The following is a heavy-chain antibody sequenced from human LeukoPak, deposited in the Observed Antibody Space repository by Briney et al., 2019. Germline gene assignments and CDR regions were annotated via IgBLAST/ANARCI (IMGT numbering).Heavy chain of an antibody. D-gene: IGHD2-21*01. CDR2: IYWDDDK. CDR3: AHRQVMEDYFDY. V-gene: IGHV2-5*08. J-gene: IGHJ4*02. Sequence: TLSLTCTVSGGSISSYYWSWIRQPPGKALEWLAFIYWDDDKRYSPSLKSRLTIAKDTSKNQVVLTMTNMDPVDTATYYCAHRQVMEDYFDYWGQGSLVTVSS. CDR1: GGSISSYYW.